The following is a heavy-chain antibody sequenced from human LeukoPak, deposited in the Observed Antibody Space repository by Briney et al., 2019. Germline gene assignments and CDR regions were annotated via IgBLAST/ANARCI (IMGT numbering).Heavy chain of an antibody. V-gene: IGHV3-23*01. CDR1: GFTFSNYG. Sequence: PGGTLRLSCAASGFTFSNYGMSWVRQAPGRGLEWVSTITGSGTNTDYADSVKGRFTISRDNSKNSLYLQMNSLRAEDTAVYYCVYGGSYYVAWGQGTLVTVSS. CDR3: VYGGSYYVA. J-gene: IGHJ5*02. CDR2: ITGSGTNT. D-gene: IGHD1-26*01.